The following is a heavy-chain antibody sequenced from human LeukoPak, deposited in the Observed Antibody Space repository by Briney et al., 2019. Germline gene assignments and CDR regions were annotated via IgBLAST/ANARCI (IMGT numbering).Heavy chain of an antibody. CDR2: IRYDGSNK. CDR3: ASEDDSSGYYLDY. V-gene: IGHV3-30*02. CDR1: GFTFSTYG. D-gene: IGHD3-22*01. Sequence: GGSLRLSCATSGFTFSTYGMHWVRQAPGKGLEWVAFIRYDGSNKYYADSVKGRFTISRDNSKNTLYLQMSSLRAEDTAVYYCASEDDSSGYYLDYWGQGTLVTVSS. J-gene: IGHJ4*02.